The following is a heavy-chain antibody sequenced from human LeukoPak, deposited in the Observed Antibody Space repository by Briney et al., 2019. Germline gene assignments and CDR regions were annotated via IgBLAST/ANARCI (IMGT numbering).Heavy chain of an antibody. D-gene: IGHD2-2*02. CDR2: MNPNSGNT. J-gene: IGHJ4*02. V-gene: IGHV1-8*01. CDR1: GYTFTSYD. Sequence: GASVRVSCTASGYTFTSYDINWVRQAPGKGLEWMGWMNPNSGNTGYAQKFQGRVTMTRNTSISTAYMQLSSLRSEDTAVYYCAVYCSSTSCYIPTGDYWGQGTLVTVSS. CDR3: AVYCSSTSCYIPTGDY.